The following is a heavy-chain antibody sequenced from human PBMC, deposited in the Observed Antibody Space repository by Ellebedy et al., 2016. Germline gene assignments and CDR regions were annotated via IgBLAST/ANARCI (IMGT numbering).Heavy chain of an antibody. D-gene: IGHD2-2*01. J-gene: IGHJ6*02. CDR2: ISPNSGYT. Sequence: GESLKISCAASGFIFSDYYMNWIRQAPGEGLEWVSYISPNSGYTNYVDSVKGRFTISRDNADNSLYLQMKSLRAEDTAVYYCARAYVPLSGVSFNRADGMDVWGQGTTVTVSS. CDR3: ARAYVPLSGVSFNRADGMDV. CDR1: GFIFSDYY. V-gene: IGHV3-11*06.